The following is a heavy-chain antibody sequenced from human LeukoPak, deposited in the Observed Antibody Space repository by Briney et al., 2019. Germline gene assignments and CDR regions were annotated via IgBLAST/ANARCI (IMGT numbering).Heavy chain of an antibody. V-gene: IGHV3-53*01. CDR3: AKGGYSSGWRNYFDY. CDR1: GFTVSSNY. Sequence: GGSLRLSCAASGFTVSSNYMSWVRQAPGKGLEWVSVIYSGGSTYYADSVKGRFTISRDNSKDTLYLQMNSLRAEDTAVYYCAKGGYSSGWRNYFDYWGQGTLVTVSS. CDR2: IYSGGST. J-gene: IGHJ4*02. D-gene: IGHD6-19*01.